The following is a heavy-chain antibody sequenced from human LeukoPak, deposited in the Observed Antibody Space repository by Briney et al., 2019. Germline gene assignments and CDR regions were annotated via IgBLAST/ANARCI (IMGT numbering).Heavy chain of an antibody. D-gene: IGHD6-6*01. Sequence: ASVKVSCKASGYTFTGYYMHWVRQAPGQGREWMGWINPNSGGTNYAQKFQGRVTMTRDTSISTAYMELSRLRSDDTAVYYCARPRWSSSPSFDYWGQGTLVTVSS. J-gene: IGHJ4*02. V-gene: IGHV1-2*02. CDR1: GYTFTGYY. CDR2: INPNSGGT. CDR3: ARPRWSSSPSFDY.